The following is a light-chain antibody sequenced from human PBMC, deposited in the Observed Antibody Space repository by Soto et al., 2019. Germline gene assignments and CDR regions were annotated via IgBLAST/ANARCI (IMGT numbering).Light chain of an antibody. Sequence: DIQMTQSPSSLSASLGDRITITCRASQSISNYLNWYQQKPGKAPKLLIHDASSLQSGVPSRFSGSGSGTPVSLPSSSLQREDFGTYYCQLSDSSPPITFGQGTRLDIK. J-gene: IGKJ5*01. CDR2: DAS. CDR1: QSISNY. V-gene: IGKV1-39*01. CDR3: QLSDSSPPIT.